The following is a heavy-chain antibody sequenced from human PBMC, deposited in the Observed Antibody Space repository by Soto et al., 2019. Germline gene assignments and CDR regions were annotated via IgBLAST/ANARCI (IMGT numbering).Heavy chain of an antibody. D-gene: IGHD5-12*01. CDR1: GGSINTFY. Sequence: SETLSLTCTVSGGSINTFYWSWVRQPAGKGLEWIGRIFSSGSTSFNPSLESRVAMSVDTSKNHFSLNLSSVAAADMAVYYCAREGSYSAYNFAHGIQLWSFDFWGQGALVTVSS. J-gene: IGHJ4*02. CDR3: AREGSYSAYNFAHGIQLWSFDF. V-gene: IGHV4-4*07. CDR2: IFSSGST.